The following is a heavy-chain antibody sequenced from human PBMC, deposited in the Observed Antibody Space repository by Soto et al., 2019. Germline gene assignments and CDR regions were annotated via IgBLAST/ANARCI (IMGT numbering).Heavy chain of an antibody. CDR3: ARGRPRSGPPFYYYGLDV. Sequence: QVQLVQSGAEVKKPGSSVKVSCKASGGTFSTYVISWVRQAPGQGLEWMGRVIPMSGSSNYAQKFQGRVTITADKDTSIAYMAVRSLRSEDTAVYYCARGRPRSGPPFYYYGLDVWGQGTTVIVSS. D-gene: IGHD1-26*01. J-gene: IGHJ6*02. CDR1: GGTFSTYV. CDR2: VIPMSGSS. V-gene: IGHV1-69*06.